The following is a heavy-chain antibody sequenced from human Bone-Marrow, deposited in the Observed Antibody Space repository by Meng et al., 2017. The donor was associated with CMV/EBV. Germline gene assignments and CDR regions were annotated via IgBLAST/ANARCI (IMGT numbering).Heavy chain of an antibody. CDR1: GFTFGSYW. J-gene: IGHJ4*02. CDR2: INSDGSSP. D-gene: IGHD3-3*01. CDR3: AREFSRSYYDFWSGYYNSGGFDY. Sequence: VQLVESGGGLVQPGGALRLSCAASGFTFGSYWMHWVRQAPGKGLVWVSRINSDGSSPTYADSVKGRFTISRDNSKNTLYLQMNSLRAEDTAVYYCAREFSRSYYDFWSGYYNSGGFDYWGQGTLVTVSS. V-gene: IGHV3-74*01.